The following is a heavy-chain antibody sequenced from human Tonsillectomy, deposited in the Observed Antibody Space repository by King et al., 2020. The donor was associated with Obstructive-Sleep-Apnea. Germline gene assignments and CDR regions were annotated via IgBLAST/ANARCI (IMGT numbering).Heavy chain of an antibody. J-gene: IGHJ6*02. Sequence: VQLVESGGGLVKPGGSLRLSCAASGFTFSDYYMTWIRQAPGKGLEWISYSSSSGTYINYADSVKGRFTISRDNAKNSLYLQMNSLRVEDTAVYYCARRRIGTTYQYYAMDVWGQGTTVTVSS. D-gene: IGHD1-7*01. V-gene: IGHV3-11*06. CDR1: GFTFSDYY. CDR2: SSSSGTYI. CDR3: ARRRIGTTYQYYAMDV.